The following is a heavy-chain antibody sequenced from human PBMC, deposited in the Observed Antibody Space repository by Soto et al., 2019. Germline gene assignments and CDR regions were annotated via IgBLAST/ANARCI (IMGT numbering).Heavy chain of an antibody. CDR2: IYYSGST. Sequence: SQTLSLTCTVSGGSISSSSYYWGWIRQPPGKGLEWIGSIYYSGSTYYNPSLKSRVTISVDTSKNQFSLKLSSVTAADTAVYYCARLGRSVDIAAAGTPSAFDYWGQGTLVTVSS. D-gene: IGHD6-13*01. CDR3: ARLGRSVDIAAAGTPSAFDY. V-gene: IGHV4-39*01. J-gene: IGHJ4*02. CDR1: GGSISSSSYY.